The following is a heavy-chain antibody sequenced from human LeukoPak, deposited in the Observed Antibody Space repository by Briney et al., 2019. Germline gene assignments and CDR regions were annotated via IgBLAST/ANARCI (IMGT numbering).Heavy chain of an antibody. J-gene: IGHJ4*02. D-gene: IGHD6-19*01. CDR2: INHSGST. CDR1: GGSISSYY. V-gene: IGHV4-34*01. Sequence: SETLSLTCTVSGGSISSYYWSWIRQPPGKGLEWIGEINHSGSTNYNPSLKSRVTISVDTSKNQFSLKLSSVTAADTAVYYCAGRPGTITYSSGWYGGVYWGQGTLVTVSS. CDR3: AGRPGTITYSSGWYGGVY.